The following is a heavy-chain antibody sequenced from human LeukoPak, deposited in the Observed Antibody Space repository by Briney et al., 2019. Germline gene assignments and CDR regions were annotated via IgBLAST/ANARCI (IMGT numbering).Heavy chain of an antibody. CDR2: ISGSDEST. D-gene: IGHD7-27*01. CDR1: GFTFSSYD. J-gene: IGHJ3*02. CDR3: ANRRLGRGAFDI. Sequence: SGGSLRLSCAASGFTFSSYDMSWIRQAPGKGLEWVSEISGSDESTKYVDSVKGRFTISRYNSKNTLYLLLNSLRVDDTAVYYCANRRLGRGAFDIWGQGTMVTVSS. V-gene: IGHV3-23*01.